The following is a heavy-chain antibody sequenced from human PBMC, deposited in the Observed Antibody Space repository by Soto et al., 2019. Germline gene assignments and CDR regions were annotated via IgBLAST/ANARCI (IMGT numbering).Heavy chain of an antibody. CDR2: IYWDDDK. CDR1: GFSLSTSGVG. D-gene: IGHD5-12*01. J-gene: IGHJ4*02. CDR3: AHRTSGYNSFSY. V-gene: IGHV2-5*02. Sequence: QITLKESGPTLVKPTQTLTLTCTFSGFSLSTSGVGVGWIRQPPGKALEWLALIYWDDDKRYSPSLKNRLTITQDTSKNQVVFTMSNMDPVDTATYHCAHRTSGYNSFSYWGQGTLVTVSS.